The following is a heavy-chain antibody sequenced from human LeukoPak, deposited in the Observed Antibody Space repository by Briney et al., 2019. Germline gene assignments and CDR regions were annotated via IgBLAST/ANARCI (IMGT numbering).Heavy chain of an antibody. CDR3: ARALRLWGGNSGIAFDI. J-gene: IGHJ3*02. V-gene: IGHV4-59*01. CDR2: IYNSGST. D-gene: IGHD4-23*01. Sequence: PSETRSLTCTVSGGSISSYYWSWIRQPPGKGLEWIGYIYNSGSTNYNHSLKSRVTISEDMSNNQFSLKLSSVTAADTAVYYCARALRLWGGNSGIAFDIWGQGTMVTVSS. CDR1: GGSISSYY.